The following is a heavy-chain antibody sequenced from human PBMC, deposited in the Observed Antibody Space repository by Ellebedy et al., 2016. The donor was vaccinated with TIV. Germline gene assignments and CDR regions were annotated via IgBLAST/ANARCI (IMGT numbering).Heavy chain of an antibody. J-gene: IGHJ4*02. Sequence: GGSLRLSXAASGFTFSSYGMHWVRQAPGKGLECVAAISHDGSSKYYVDSVKGRFTISRDNSKNTLDVQMNSLRGEDTAVYYCAKGNSSSWYWGLDNWGQGTLVTVSS. D-gene: IGHD6-13*01. CDR1: GFTFSSYG. V-gene: IGHV3-30*18. CDR3: AKGNSSSWYWGLDN. CDR2: ISHDGSSK.